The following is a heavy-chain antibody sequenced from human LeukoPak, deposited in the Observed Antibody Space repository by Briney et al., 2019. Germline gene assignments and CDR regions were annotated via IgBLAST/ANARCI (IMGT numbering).Heavy chain of an antibody. CDR3: ASLLPINWNQQSGMDV. D-gene: IGHD1-1*01. Sequence: SVKVSCKASGGTFSSYAISWVRQAPGQGLEWMGRIIPIFGIANYAQKFQGRVTITADKSTSTAYMELSSLRSEDTAVYYCASLLPINWNQQSGMDVWGQGTTVTVSS. CDR2: IIPIFGIA. V-gene: IGHV1-69*04. CDR1: GGTFSSYA. J-gene: IGHJ6*02.